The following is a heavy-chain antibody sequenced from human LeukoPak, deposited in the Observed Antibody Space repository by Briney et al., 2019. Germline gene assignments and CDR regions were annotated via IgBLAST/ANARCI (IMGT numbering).Heavy chain of an antibody. Sequence: ASVKVSCKASGYTFTSYDINWVRQAPGQGLEWMGWMKPNSGNTVYAQKFQGRVTVTRNTSISTAYMELSSLRSEDTAVYYCARAPGLVSYYDSSGYYYSGDFDYWGQGTLVTVSS. J-gene: IGHJ4*02. CDR1: GYTFTSYD. V-gene: IGHV1-8*01. CDR3: ARAPGLVSYYDSSGYYYSGDFDY. CDR2: MKPNSGNT. D-gene: IGHD3-22*01.